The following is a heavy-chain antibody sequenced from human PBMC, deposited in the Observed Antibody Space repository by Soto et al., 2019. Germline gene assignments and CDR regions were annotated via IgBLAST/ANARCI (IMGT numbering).Heavy chain of an antibody. J-gene: IGHJ5*01. Sequence: QVQLQESGPGLVKPSETLSLTCTVSGDSISSYYWSWIRQPPGKGLEWIGYVYYSGSTNYNPSLKSRVTISIDTSKNQFSLKLSSVTAADTAVYYCARGVTMGRGVVETWFDSWGQGTLVTVSS. CDR2: VYYSGST. CDR1: GDSISSYY. CDR3: ARGVTMGRGVVETWFDS. D-gene: IGHD3-10*01. V-gene: IGHV4-59*01.